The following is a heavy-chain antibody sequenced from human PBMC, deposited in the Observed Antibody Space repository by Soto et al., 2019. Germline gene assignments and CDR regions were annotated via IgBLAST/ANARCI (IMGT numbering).Heavy chain of an antibody. D-gene: IGHD5-12*01. CDR1: GDSVSSNTAS. CDR3: AKGDNLGPKTGYAFDP. Sequence: SQTLSLTCAISGDSVSSNTASWNWIRQSPSRGLEWLGRTYFRSKWYNDYAVSVKSRIIINPDTSNNQFSLQLNSVTPEDTAVYFCAKGDNLGPKTGYAFDPWGQGIMVTVSS. V-gene: IGHV6-1*01. CDR2: TYFRSKWYN. J-gene: IGHJ5*02.